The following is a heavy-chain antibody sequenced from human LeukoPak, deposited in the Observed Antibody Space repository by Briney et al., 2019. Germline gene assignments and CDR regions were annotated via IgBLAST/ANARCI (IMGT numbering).Heavy chain of an antibody. D-gene: IGHD2-21*02. CDR3: TRELPREVTLDY. CDR1: GFTFISYG. V-gene: IGHV3-74*01. CDR2: INTDGSST. J-gene: IGHJ4*01. Sequence: GWSLRLSCAASGFTFISYGMQWVRQAPGKGLVWVSRINTDGSSTSYADSVKGRFTVSRDNAKNTLYLQVNSLRAEDTAVYFCTRELPREVTLDYWGQGTLVTVSS.